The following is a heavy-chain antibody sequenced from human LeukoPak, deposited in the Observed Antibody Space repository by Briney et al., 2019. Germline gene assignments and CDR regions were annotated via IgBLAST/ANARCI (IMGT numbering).Heavy chain of an antibody. D-gene: IGHD6-19*01. Sequence: PSETLSLTCTVSGGSISSSSYYWGWIRQPPGKGLEWIGSIYYSGSTYYNPSLKSRVTISVDTSKNQFSLKLSSVTAADTAVYYCARGLYSSGRMDVWGKGTTVTVSS. CDR2: IYYSGST. CDR1: GGSISSSSYY. J-gene: IGHJ6*03. CDR3: ARGLYSSGRMDV. V-gene: IGHV4-39*07.